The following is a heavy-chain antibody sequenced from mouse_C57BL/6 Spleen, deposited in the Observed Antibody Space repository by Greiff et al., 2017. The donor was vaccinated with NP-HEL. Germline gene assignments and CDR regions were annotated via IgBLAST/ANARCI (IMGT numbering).Heavy chain of an antibody. CDR3: ASYIACFEYYAIDY. CDR1: GYTFTSYW. J-gene: IGHJ4*01. CDR2: INPSNGGT. V-gene: IGHV1-53*01. Sequence: QVQLQQPGAELVKPGASVKLSCKASGYTFTSYWMHWVKQRPGQGLEWIGDINPSNGGTNYNEKFKGKATLTVDKSSSTAYMQLSSLTSEDSAVFYCASYIACFEYYAIDYWGQGTSVTVSS. D-gene: IGHD1-3*01.